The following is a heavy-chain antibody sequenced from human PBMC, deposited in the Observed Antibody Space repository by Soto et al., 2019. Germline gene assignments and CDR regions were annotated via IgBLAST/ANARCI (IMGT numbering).Heavy chain of an antibody. CDR3: ATRITVFGLLIPPFDP. CDR2: INLTGGT. V-gene: IGHV4-34*01. J-gene: IGHJ5*02. CDR1: GGSVNGYY. Sequence: SETLSLTCAVYGGSVNGYYWNWIRQPPGKGLEWIGEINLTGGTHYNPSLKSRVTMSVDTSKNQFSLRLSSVTAADTAIYYCATRITVFGLLIPPFDPWGQGTQVTVSS. D-gene: IGHD3-3*01.